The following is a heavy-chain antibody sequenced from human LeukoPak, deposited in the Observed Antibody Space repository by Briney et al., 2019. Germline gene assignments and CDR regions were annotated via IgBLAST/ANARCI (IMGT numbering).Heavy chain of an antibody. CDR1: GFTFSSYS. V-gene: IGHV3-48*02. CDR3: ARHSGYSSSWELDY. D-gene: IGHD6-13*01. J-gene: IGHJ4*02. CDR2: ISSSSSTI. Sequence: GGSLRLSCAASGFTFSSYSMNWVRQAPGKGLEWVSYISSSSSTIYYADSVKGRFTISRDNAKNSLYLQMNSLRDEDTAVYYCARHSGYSSSWELDYWGQGTLVTVSS.